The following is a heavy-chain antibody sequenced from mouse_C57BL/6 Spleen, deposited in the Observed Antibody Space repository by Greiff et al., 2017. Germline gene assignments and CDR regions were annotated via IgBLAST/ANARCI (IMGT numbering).Heavy chain of an antibody. V-gene: IGHV5-4*01. CDR1: GFTFSSYA. CDR2: ISDGGSYT. D-gene: IGHD2-3*01. Sequence: EVQRVESGGGLVKPGGSLKLSCAASGFTFSSYAMSWVRQTPEKRLEWVATISDGGSYTYYPDNVKGRFTISRDNAKNNLYLQMSHLKSEDTAMYYCARGDDGYYGYWGQGTTLTVSS. J-gene: IGHJ2*01. CDR3: ARGDDGYYGY.